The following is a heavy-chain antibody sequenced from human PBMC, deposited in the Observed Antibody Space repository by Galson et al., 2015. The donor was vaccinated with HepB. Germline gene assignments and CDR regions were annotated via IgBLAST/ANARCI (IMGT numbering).Heavy chain of an antibody. Sequence: SLRLSCAASGFTFSSYAVSWVRQAPGKGLEWVSAISGSGGSTYYADSVKGRFTISRDNSKNTLYLQMNSLRAEDTAVYYCAKDHPAGTVAEYFQHWGQGTLVTVSS. V-gene: IGHV3-23*01. J-gene: IGHJ1*01. D-gene: IGHD6-19*01. CDR2: ISGSGGST. CDR3: AKDHPAGTVAEYFQH. CDR1: GFTFSSYA.